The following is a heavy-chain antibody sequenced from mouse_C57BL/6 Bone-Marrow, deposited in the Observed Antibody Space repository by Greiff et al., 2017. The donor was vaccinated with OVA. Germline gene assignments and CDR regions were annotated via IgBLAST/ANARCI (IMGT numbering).Heavy chain of an antibody. D-gene: IGHD2-3*01. CDR1: GFTFSSYA. J-gene: IGHJ3*01. CDR2: ISSGGDYI. V-gene: IGHV5-9-1*02. Sequence: EVMLVESGEGLVKPGGSLKLSCAASGFTFSSYAMSWVRQTPEKRLEWVAYISSGGDYIYYADTVKGRFTISRDNARNTLYLQMSSLKSEDTAMYYCTRDDGYYPFAYWGQGTLVTVSA. CDR3: TRDDGYYPFAY.